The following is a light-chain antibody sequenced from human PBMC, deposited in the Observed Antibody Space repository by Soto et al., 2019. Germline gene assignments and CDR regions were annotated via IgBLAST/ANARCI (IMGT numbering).Light chain of an antibody. V-gene: IGLV1-40*01. Sequence: VLTPTPSVSGAPGQRVTISCTGRSSNIGAGYDVHWYQHLPGTAPKLLIYGTTNRPSGVPDRFSGSKSGISASLAITGLQAEDEADYYCHSYDSSLSASVFGAGTKVTVL. CDR1: SSNIGAGYD. CDR3: HSYDSSLSASV. CDR2: GTT. J-gene: IGLJ1*01.